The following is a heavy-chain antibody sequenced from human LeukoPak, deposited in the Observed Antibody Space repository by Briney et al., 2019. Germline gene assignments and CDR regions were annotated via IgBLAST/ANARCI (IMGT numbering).Heavy chain of an antibody. Sequence: PGGSLRLSCAASGFTVSSNYMSWVRQAPGEGLEWVPVIYSGGSTYYADSVKGRFTISRDNSKNTLYLQMNSLRAEDTAVYYCAASGDIPAYYYGMDVWGQGTTVTASS. V-gene: IGHV3-66*01. CDR3: AASGDIPAYYYGMDV. D-gene: IGHD2-2*02. CDR2: IYSGGST. CDR1: GFTVSSNY. J-gene: IGHJ6*02.